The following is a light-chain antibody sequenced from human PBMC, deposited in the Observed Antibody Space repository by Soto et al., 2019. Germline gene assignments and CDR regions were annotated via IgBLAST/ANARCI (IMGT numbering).Light chain of an antibody. V-gene: IGKV1-39*01. CDR1: QIISTY. J-gene: IGKJ2*02. CDR2: AAS. Sequence: DIQMTQSPSSLSASVGDRVSITCQTSQIISTYLNWYQQKPGEAPRLLIYAASSLQSGVPSRFSGSGSGTDFTLTITSLQPEDFATYYCQQGYTTPRTFGQGTKPEI. CDR3: QQGYTTPRT.